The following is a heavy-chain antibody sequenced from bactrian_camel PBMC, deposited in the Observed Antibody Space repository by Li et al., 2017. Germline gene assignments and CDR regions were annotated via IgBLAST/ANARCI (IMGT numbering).Heavy chain of an antibody. D-gene: IGHD4*01. Sequence: QLVESGGGSVQAGGSLKLSCVASGYTYSRVCMAWFRQAPGKEREGVAGIDSDGRTTYADSVKGRFTISKDNAKNTLYLQMNDLKPEDTAMYYCAANTRTRDSCLNADFAYWGQGTQVTVS. CDR3: AANTRTRDSCLNADFAY. CDR2: IDSDGRT. CDR1: GYTYSRVC. V-gene: IGHV3S26*01. J-gene: IGHJ6*01.